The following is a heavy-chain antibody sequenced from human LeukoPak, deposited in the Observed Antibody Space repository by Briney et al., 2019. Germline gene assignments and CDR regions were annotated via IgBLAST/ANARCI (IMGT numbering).Heavy chain of an antibody. V-gene: IGHV1-18*01. Sequence: ASVKVSCKASGYTFTSYGISWVRQAPGQGLEWMGWISAYNGNTNYAQKLQGRVTMTTDTSTSTAYMELRSLRSDDTAVYYCAKESGSSSWGYYYYGMDVWGQGTTVTVSS. J-gene: IGHJ6*02. CDR1: GYTFTSYG. CDR3: AKESGSSSWGYYYYGMDV. D-gene: IGHD6-13*01. CDR2: ISAYNGNT.